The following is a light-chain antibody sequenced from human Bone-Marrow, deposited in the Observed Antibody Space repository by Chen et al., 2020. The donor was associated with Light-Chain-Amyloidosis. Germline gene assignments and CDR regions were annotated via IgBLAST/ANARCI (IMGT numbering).Light chain of an antibody. CDR1: NIGSTS. V-gene: IGLV3-21*02. J-gene: IGLJ3*02. Sequence: SYVLTQPSSVSVAPGQTATIACGGNNIGSTSVHWYQQTPGQAPLLVVYDDSDRPSGIPGRLAGSDSGTTATLNLSRVEAGDEADYYCQVWDRSSDRPVFGGGTKLTVL. CDR3: QVWDRSSDRPV. CDR2: DDS.